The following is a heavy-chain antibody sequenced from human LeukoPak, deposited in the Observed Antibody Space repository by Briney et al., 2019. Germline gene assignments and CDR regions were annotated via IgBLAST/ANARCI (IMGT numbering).Heavy chain of an antibody. CDR3: ARLYGGNSVFVPSDDAFDI. CDR1: GGSISSSSYY. J-gene: IGHJ3*02. CDR2: IYYSGST. V-gene: IGHV4-39*07. Sequence: PSETLSLTCTVSGGSISSSSYYWGWIRQPPGKGLEWIGSIYYSGSTYYNPSLKSRVTISVDTSKNQFSLKLSSVTAADAAVYYCARLYGGNSVFVPSDDAFDIWGQGTMVTVSS. D-gene: IGHD4-23*01.